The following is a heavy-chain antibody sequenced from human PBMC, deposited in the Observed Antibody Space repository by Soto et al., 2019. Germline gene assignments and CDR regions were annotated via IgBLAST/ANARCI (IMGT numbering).Heavy chain of an antibody. CDR3: ARGGIVLMVYADTAMVA. Sequence: QVQLVQSGAEVKKPGSSVKVSCKASGGTFSSYAISWVRQAPGQGLEWMGGIIPIFGTANYAQKFQGRVTITAXXSXSXXYRELSSLRSEDTPVYYCARGGIVLMVYADTAMVAWGQGTLVTVSS. D-gene: IGHD2-8*01. V-gene: IGHV1-69*12. CDR1: GGTFSSYA. J-gene: IGHJ5*02. CDR2: IIPIFGTA.